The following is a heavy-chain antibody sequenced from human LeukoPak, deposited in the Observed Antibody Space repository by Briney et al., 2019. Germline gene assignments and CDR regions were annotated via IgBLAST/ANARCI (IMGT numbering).Heavy chain of an antibody. J-gene: IGHJ5*02. CDR2: INHSGST. CDR3: ARGQGVLLWFGELFQRNWFDP. Sequence: SETLSLTYAVYGGSFSGYYWSWIRQPPGKGLEWIGEINHSGSTNYNPSLKSRVTISVDTSKNQFSLKLSSVTAADTAVYYCARGQGVLLWFGELFQRNWFDPWGQGTLVTVSS. D-gene: IGHD3-10*01. V-gene: IGHV4-34*01. CDR1: GGSFSGYY.